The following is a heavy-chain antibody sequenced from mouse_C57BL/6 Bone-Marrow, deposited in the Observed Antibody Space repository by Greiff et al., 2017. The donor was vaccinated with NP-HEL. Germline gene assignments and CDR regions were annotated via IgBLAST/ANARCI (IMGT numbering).Heavy chain of an antibody. D-gene: IGHD2-1*01. V-gene: IGHV1-19*01. CDR3: ARGYYGNYDWYFDV. CDR1: GYTFTDYY. CDR2: INPYNGGT. Sequence: EVKLVESGPVLVKPGASVKMSCKASGYTFTDYYMNWVKQSHGKSLEWIGVINPYNGGTSYNQKFKGKATLTVDKSSSTAYMELNSLTSEDSAVYYCARGYYGNYDWYFDVWGTGTTVTVSS. J-gene: IGHJ1*03.